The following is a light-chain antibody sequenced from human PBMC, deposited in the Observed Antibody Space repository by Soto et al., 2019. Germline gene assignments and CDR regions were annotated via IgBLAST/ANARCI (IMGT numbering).Light chain of an antibody. V-gene: IGKV1-39*01. Sequence: DIKMTQSPSSLSASVGDRVTITCRASQSISRYLHWYQQKPGKAPRLLIYGASSLQSGVPSRFSGSGSGTDFTLTISSLHPEDLATYYCQQSSSMPYTFGQATKLEI. CDR3: QQSSSMPYT. CDR2: GAS. CDR1: QSISRY. J-gene: IGKJ2*01.